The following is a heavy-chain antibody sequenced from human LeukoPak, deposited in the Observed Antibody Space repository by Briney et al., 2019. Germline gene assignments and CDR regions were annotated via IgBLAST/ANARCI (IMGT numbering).Heavy chain of an antibody. CDR2: INPKTGGA. V-gene: IGHV1-2*02. CDR3: ARATAENDH. D-gene: IGHD1-14*01. Sequence: ASVKVSCTASGYTFTGYYMHWVRQAPGQGLEWMGWINPKTGGASYAQTFQGRVTMTRDKSISTVNMELSRLTSDGTAVYYCARATAENDHWGQGTLVTVSS. J-gene: IGHJ4*02. CDR1: GYTFTGYY.